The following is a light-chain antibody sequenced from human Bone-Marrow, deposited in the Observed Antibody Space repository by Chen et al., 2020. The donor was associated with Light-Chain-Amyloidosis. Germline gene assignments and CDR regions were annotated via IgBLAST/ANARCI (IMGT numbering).Light chain of an antibody. V-gene: IGLV2-14*01. CDR2: DVS. CDR3: SSYTSTSTYI. Sequence: QSALTQPASVSGSPGQSITISCTGTSSDVGAYNFVSWYQQHPDKAPKLLIYDVSVRPAGVSDRLSGSRSDNTASLTISGLQPEDEADYYCSSYTSTSTYIFGTGTKVTVL. CDR1: SSDVGAYNF. J-gene: IGLJ1*01.